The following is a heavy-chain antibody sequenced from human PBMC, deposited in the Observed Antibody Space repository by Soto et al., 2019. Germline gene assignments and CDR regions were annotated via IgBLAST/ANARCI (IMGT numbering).Heavy chain of an antibody. J-gene: IGHJ5*02. V-gene: IGHV1-18*01. CDR1: GYIFTSYG. D-gene: IGHD6-19*01. CDR2: ISAYNGNT. CDR3: ARDPSIAVAGTNWFDP. Sequence: QVQLVQSGAEVKKPGASVKVSCKASGYIFTSYGISWVRQAPGQGLEWMGWISAYNGNTNYAQKLEGIVTMTXXAXTXXAYMELRSLRSDDTAVYYCARDPSIAVAGTNWFDPWGQGTLVTVSS.